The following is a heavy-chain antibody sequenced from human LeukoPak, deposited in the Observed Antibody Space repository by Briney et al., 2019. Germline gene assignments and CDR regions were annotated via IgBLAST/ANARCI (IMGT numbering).Heavy chain of an antibody. V-gene: IGHV4-34*01. CDR1: GGSFSGYY. CDR2: INHSGST. Sequence: SETLSLTCAVYGGSFSGYYWSWIRQPPGKGLEWIGEINHSGSTNYNPSLKSQVTISVDTSKNQFSLKLSSVTAADTAVYYCARGGGRATITMVRGVINNWFDHWGQGTLVTVSS. CDR3: ARGGGRATITMVRGVINNWFDH. D-gene: IGHD3-10*01. J-gene: IGHJ5*02.